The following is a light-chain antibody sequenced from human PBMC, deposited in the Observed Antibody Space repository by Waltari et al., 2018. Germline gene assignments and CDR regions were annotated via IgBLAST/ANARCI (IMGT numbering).Light chain of an antibody. V-gene: IGKV3-20*01. CDR3: QHYVRLPVS. CDR1: QSVSRS. J-gene: IGKJ1*01. Sequence: EIVLTQSPGTLSLSPGERATLSCRASQSVSRSLAWYQQKPGQAPRLLIYGASSRATGVPDRFSGSWSGTDFSLTISRLGPEDFAVDYCQHYVRLPVSFGQGTKVEIK. CDR2: GAS.